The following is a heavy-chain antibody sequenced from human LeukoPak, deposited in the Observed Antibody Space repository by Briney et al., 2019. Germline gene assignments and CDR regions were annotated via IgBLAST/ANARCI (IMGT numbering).Heavy chain of an antibody. Sequence: SETLSLTCTVSGDSISSYFWSWIRQPAGKGLEWIGRIYTSGSTNYNPSLKSRVTMSLDTSKNQFSLKLSSVTAADTAVYYCARGLYRDRSLDYWGQGTLVTVSS. CDR3: ARGLYRDRSLDY. V-gene: IGHV4-4*07. D-gene: IGHD4-11*01. CDR2: IYTSGST. J-gene: IGHJ4*02. CDR1: GDSISSYF.